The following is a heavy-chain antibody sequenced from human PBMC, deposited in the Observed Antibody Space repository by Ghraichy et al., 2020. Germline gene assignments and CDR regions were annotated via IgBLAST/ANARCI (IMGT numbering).Heavy chain of an antibody. D-gene: IGHD3-16*01. CDR3: AGDREADDCGSYAPPAAFDF. CDR1: GGSFSGYY. J-gene: IGHJ4*02. V-gene: IGHV4-34*01. CDR2: ITYSGTS. Sequence: SQTLSLTCAVSGGSFSGYYWAWIRQSPGKGLEWIGEITYSGTSNYNPSLKNRVSMSVDTSKNHFSLNLKSLTAADTAVYYCAGDREADDCGSYAPPAAFDFWGQGNLVTVS.